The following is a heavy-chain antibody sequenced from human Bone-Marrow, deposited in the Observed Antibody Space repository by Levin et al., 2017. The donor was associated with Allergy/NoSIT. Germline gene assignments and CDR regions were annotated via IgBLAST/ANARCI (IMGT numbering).Heavy chain of an antibody. V-gene: IGHV1-8*01. CDR1: GYSFTSYN. CDR3: ARGDCYSGSCYGPDWFDP. D-gene: IGHD2-15*01. CDR2: INPNSGNT. J-gene: IGHJ5*02. Sequence: ASVKVSCKTSGYSFTSYNVYWVRQAPGQGLDWMGYINPNSGNTRYAQNFQGRVIMTRNSSITTSYIELSCLRVEDTAIYYCARGDCYSGSCYGPDWFDPWGQGTQVTVSS.